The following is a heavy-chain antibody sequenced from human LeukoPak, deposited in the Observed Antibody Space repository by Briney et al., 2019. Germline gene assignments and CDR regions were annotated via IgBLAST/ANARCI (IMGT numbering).Heavy chain of an antibody. CDR1: GLTFSNYA. CDR3: ARGGGLDV. J-gene: IGHJ6*02. CDR2: ITDSGRKT. D-gene: IGHD3-16*01. V-gene: IGHV3-23*01. Sequence: PGGSLRLSCAASGLTFSNYAMNWVRQASGKGLEWVSGITDSGRKTYYADSVKGRFSISRDNSRNTVYLQMSNLRAEDTAVYFCARGGGLDVWGQGATVTVSS.